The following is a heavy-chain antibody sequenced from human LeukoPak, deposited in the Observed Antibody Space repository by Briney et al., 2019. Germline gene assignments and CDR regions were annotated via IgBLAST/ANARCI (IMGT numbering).Heavy chain of an antibody. Sequence: GGSLRLSCAASGFTFSRYEMNWVRQAPGKGLEWLSYISSSGSTMYYADSVKGRITISRDNAKNSLYLQMNSLRAEDTAVYYCARVLAGSTYFNYWGQGTLVTVSS. V-gene: IGHV3-48*03. J-gene: IGHJ4*01. CDR3: ARVLAGSTYFNY. CDR1: GFTFSRYE. CDR2: ISSSGSTM. D-gene: IGHD3-3*01.